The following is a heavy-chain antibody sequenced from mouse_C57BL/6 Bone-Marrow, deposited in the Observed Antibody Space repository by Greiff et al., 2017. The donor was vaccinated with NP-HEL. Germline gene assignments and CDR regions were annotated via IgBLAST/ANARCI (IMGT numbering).Heavy chain of an antibody. CDR1: GYTFTSYW. V-gene: IGHV1-5*01. J-gene: IGHJ1*03. CDR2: IYPGNSDT. Sequence: EVQLQESGTVLARPGASVKMSCKTSGYTFTSYWMHWVKQRPGQGLEWIGAIYPGNSDTSYNQKFKGKAKLTAVTSASTAYMELSSLTNEDSAVYYCTRRAPYGSSAYWYFDVWGTGTTLTVSS. CDR3: TRRAPYGSSAYWYFDV. D-gene: IGHD1-1*01.